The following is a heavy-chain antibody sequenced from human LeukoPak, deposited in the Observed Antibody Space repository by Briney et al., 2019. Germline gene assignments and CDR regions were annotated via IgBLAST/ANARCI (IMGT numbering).Heavy chain of an antibody. CDR1: GGSISSYY. CDR3: ARPGFRYSSSWYFDY. J-gene: IGHJ4*02. Sequence: SETLSLTCTVSGGSISSYYWSWIRQPAGKGLVWIGRIYTSGSTNCNPSLKSRVTMSVDTSKNQSSLKLTSVTAADTAVYYCARPGFRYSSSWYFDYWGQGALVTVSS. D-gene: IGHD6-13*01. V-gene: IGHV4-4*07. CDR2: IYTSGST.